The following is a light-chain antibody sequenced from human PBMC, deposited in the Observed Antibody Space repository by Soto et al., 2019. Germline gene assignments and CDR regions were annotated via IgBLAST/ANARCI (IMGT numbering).Light chain of an antibody. Sequence: EIVLTQSPDTLSLSPGERATLSCRASQSVTTYLAWYQQKPGQAPRLLIYDASNRATGIPARFSGSGSGTDFTLNISRLEPEDFAVYYCQQRSNWPITFGQGTRLQIK. CDR2: DAS. J-gene: IGKJ5*01. CDR3: QQRSNWPIT. CDR1: QSVTTY. V-gene: IGKV3-11*01.